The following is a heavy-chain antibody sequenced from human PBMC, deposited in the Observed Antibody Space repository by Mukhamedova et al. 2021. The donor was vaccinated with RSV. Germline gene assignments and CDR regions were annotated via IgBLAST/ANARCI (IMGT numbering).Heavy chain of an antibody. V-gene: IGHV3-48*03. J-gene: IGHJ5*02. D-gene: IGHD6-19*01. Sequence: AESVKGRFTISRDNAKNSLYLQLNSLRAEDTAVYYCARDLSGWYNQRGPWGQGALVTVSS. CDR3: ARDLSGWYNQRGP.